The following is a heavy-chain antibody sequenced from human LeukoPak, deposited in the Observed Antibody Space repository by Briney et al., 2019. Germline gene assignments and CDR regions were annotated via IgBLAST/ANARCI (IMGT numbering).Heavy chain of an antibody. CDR3: ARGHLYCSSTSCYGNY. CDR2: ISYDGSNK. Sequence: GGSLRLSCAASRFTFSRNNMHWVRQAPGKGLEWVAVISYDGSNKYYADSVKGRFTISRDNSKNTLYLQMNSLRAEDTAVYYCARGHLYCSSTSCYGNYWGQGTLVTVFS. CDR1: RFTFSRNN. V-gene: IGHV3-30*12. J-gene: IGHJ4*02. D-gene: IGHD2-2*01.